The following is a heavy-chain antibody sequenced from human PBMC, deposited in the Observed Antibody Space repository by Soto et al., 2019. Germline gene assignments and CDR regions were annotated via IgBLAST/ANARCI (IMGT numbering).Heavy chain of an antibody. J-gene: IGHJ4*02. D-gene: IGHD6-19*01. CDR2: IKQDGNEK. Sequence: EVQLVDSGGALVQPGESLRLSCAASGFTFSDYLMTWVRQAPGKGLEWVATIKQDGNEKCYVESVKGRFTIARDNAKNSLYLQLNALRVEDSAVYYCAIGHWLGKWGQGTLVTVSS. V-gene: IGHV3-7*01. CDR1: GFTFSDYL. CDR3: AIGHWLGK.